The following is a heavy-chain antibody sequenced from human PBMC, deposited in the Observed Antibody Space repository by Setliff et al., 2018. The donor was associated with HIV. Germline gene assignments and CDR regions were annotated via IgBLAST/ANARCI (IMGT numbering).Heavy chain of an antibody. V-gene: IGHV4-59*08. Sequence: PSETLSLTCTVSGGSISSYYWSWIRQPPGKGLEWIGYIYYSGSTNYNPSLKSRVTISVDTSKNQFSLKLSSVTAADTAVYYCARQITMVRGVYQPYYYYYMDVWG. D-gene: IGHD3-10*01. CDR3: ARQITMVRGVYQPYYYYYMDV. CDR2: IYYSGST. CDR1: GGSISSYY. J-gene: IGHJ6*03.